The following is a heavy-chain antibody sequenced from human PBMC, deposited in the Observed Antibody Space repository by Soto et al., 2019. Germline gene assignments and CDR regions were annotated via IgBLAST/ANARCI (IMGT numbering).Heavy chain of an antibody. J-gene: IGHJ4*02. Sequence: EVQLVESGGGLVKPGGSLRLSCAASGFTFSNAWMNWVRQAPGKGLEWVGRIKSKTDGGTTDYAAPVKGRFTISRDDSKNTLYLQMNSLKAADTAVYYCFLNPVAGTAPRGQGTLVTVSS. CDR3: FLNPVAGTAP. D-gene: IGHD6-19*01. CDR1: GFTFSNAW. V-gene: IGHV3-15*07. CDR2: IKSKTDGGTT.